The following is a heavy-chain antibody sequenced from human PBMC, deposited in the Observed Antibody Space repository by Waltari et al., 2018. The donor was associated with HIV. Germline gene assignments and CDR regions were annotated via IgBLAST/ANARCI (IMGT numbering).Heavy chain of an antibody. Sequence: LVQSGGGEVQEGGSLVLSCSGSGFAFSRFSLNWVRQTPRRGREWVASLRGHTNEANYLASVRGRFIISRDNAKNSAFLEMTGLRVEDTATYYCVRDDPGYVAIDYWGQGSQVVVS. CDR2: LRGHTNEA. D-gene: IGHD2-15*01. CDR1: GFAFSRFS. V-gene: IGHV3-21*04. J-gene: IGHJ4*02. CDR3: VRDDPGYVAIDY.